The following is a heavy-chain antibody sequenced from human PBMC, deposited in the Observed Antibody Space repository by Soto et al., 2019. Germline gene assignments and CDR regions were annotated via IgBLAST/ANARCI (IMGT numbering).Heavy chain of an antibody. CDR3: ARDPDYYGSGSYFDL. V-gene: IGHV1-18*01. CDR1: GYTFTNYG. D-gene: IGHD3-10*01. Sequence: QVQLVQSGAEVKKPGASVKVSCKASGYTFTNYGISWARQAPGQGLEWMGWISANNGKTNYAQNVQGRVTMTTDTSTTTAYMERRSLRSDDTAIYYCARDPDYYGSGSYFDLWGRGTLVTVSS. J-gene: IGHJ2*01. CDR2: ISANNGKT.